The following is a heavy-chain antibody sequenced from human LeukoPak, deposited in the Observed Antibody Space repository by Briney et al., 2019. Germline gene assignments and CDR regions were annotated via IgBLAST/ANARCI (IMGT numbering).Heavy chain of an antibody. CDR1: GGTFGSYA. D-gene: IGHD3-10*01. V-gene: IGHV1-69*05. Sequence: SVKVSCKASGGTFGSYAISWVRQAPGQGLEWMGRIIPIFGTANYAQKFQGRVTITTDESTSTAYMELSSLRSEDTAVYYCARESSGSLSWFDPWGQGTLVTVSS. CDR3: ARESSGSLSWFDP. CDR2: IIPIFGTA. J-gene: IGHJ5*02.